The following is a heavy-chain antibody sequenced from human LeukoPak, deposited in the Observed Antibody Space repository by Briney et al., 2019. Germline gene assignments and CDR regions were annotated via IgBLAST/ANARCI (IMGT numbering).Heavy chain of an antibody. Sequence: SGTLSLTCTVSGVSISSSNSYWGWIRQPPGKRLKWIGSIYYSGNTYYNASLKSQVSISIDTSKNQFSLRLTSVTAADTAVYYCARGVVAAPQTFDYWGQGTLVTVSS. CDR1: GVSISSSNSY. D-gene: IGHD2-15*01. V-gene: IGHV4-39*01. CDR3: ARGVVAAPQTFDY. CDR2: IYYSGNT. J-gene: IGHJ4*02.